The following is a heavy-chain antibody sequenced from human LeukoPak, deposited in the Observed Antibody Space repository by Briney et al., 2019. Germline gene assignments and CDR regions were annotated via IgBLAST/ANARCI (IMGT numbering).Heavy chain of an antibody. D-gene: IGHD1-14*01. CDR3: AKQPDSFRPNY. CDR2: ISSSSSYI. V-gene: IGHV3-21*04. Sequence: GSLRLSCAASGFTFSSYSMNWVRQAPGKGLEWVSSISSSSSYIYYADSVKGRFTISRDNSKNTLYLQMNSLRAEDTAVYYCAKQPDSFRPNYWGQGTLVTVSS. J-gene: IGHJ4*02. CDR1: GFTFSSYS.